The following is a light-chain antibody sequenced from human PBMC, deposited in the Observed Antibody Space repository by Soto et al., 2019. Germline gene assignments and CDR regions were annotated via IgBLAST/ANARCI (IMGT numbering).Light chain of an antibody. CDR1: QIVSSNY. Sequence: ENVLSQCPRCLSLSPWERSTLSGRASQIVSSNYLGWYQKKPGQPPRLLIYGGSSRATGIPDRFSGGGSGTDFTLTIIRLEPEDFAEYYCHQYGSSLRTFGQGTKVDSK. CDR2: GGS. V-gene: IGKV3-20*01. CDR3: HQYGSSLRT. J-gene: IGKJ1*01.